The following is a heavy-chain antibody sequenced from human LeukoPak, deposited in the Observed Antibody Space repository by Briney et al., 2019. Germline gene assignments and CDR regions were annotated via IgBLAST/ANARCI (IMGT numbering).Heavy chain of an antibody. J-gene: IGHJ5*02. CDR2: ISAYNGNT. D-gene: IGHD3-10*01. Sequence: ASVKVSCKASGYTFTSYGISWVRQAPGQGLEWMGWISAYNGNTNYAQKLQGRVTMTTDTSTSTAYMELRSLRSDDTAVYYCARERVWFGELLGRWFDPWGQGTLVTVSS. CDR1: GYTFTSYG. CDR3: ARERVWFGELLGRWFDP. V-gene: IGHV1-18*01.